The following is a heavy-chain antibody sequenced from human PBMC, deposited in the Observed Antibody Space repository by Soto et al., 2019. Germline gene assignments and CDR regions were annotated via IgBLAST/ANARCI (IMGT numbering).Heavy chain of an antibody. Sequence: PSETLSLTCTVSGGSISSYYWSWIRQPAGKGLEWIGRIYTSGSTNYNPSLKSRVTMSVDTSKNQFSLKLSSVTAADTAVYYCARDRGSSGWSQFDPWGQGTLVTVSS. J-gene: IGHJ5*02. V-gene: IGHV4-4*07. D-gene: IGHD6-19*01. CDR3: ARDRGSSGWSQFDP. CDR1: GGSISSYY. CDR2: IYTSGST.